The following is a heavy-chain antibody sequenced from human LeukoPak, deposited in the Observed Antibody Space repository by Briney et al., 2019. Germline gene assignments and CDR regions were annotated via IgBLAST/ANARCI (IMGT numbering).Heavy chain of an antibody. CDR1: GFTFNTYT. Sequence: ARSLTLTCTASGFTFNTYTLHWVRHPPRPGLHRVALMSYDRRNEHYAVSVKGRFTISRDNSKNALYLQMTSLRLEDTAVYYCAREGSRSDDAFDIWGQGTLVSVSS. CDR2: MSYDRRNE. CDR3: AREGSRSDDAFDI. J-gene: IGHJ3*02. V-gene: IGHV3-30*04.